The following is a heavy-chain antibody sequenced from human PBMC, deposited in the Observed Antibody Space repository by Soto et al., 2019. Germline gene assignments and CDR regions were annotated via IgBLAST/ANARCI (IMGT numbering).Heavy chain of an antibody. V-gene: IGHV3-30*03. CDR3: ATDFSGWYGSSEYGF. Sequence: QVQLVESGGGVVQPGRSLRLSCAASGFTFSSSGIHWVRQAPGKGLEWVAGISYDGSNKYYVDSVKGRLTISRDNSKNTLYLQMNSLRAEDTAVYYCATDFSGWYGSSEYGFWGQGTLVTVSS. CDR1: GFTFSSSG. D-gene: IGHD6-19*01. CDR2: ISYDGSNK. J-gene: IGHJ4*02.